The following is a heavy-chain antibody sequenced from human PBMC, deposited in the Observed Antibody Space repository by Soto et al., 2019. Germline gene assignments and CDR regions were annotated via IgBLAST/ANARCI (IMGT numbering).Heavy chain of an antibody. Sequence: GGSLRLSCAASGFTFSTYTMNWVRQAPGKGLEWVSYISSGSSTIHYADSVRGRFTISRDNAKNSLYLQMNSLRAGDTAVYYCARGPEAVAGTDSYYYYGMDVWGQGTTVTV. CDR3: ARGPEAVAGTDSYYYYGMDV. CDR2: ISSGSSTI. D-gene: IGHD6-19*01. J-gene: IGHJ6*02. V-gene: IGHV3-48*01. CDR1: GFTFSTYT.